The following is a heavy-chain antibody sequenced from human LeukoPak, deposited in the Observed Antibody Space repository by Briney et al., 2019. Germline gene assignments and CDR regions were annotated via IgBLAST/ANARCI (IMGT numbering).Heavy chain of an antibody. CDR2: IYHSGST. V-gene: IGHV4-30-2*01. D-gene: IGHD7-27*01. CDR3: ARDGPKWGYYNWFDP. Sequence: PSETLSLTCTVSGGSISSGGYYWSWIRQPPGKGLEWIGYIYHSGSTYYNLSLKSRVTISVDRSKNQFSLKLSSVTAADTAVYYCARDGPKWGYYNWFDPWGQGTLVTVFS. CDR1: GGSISSGGYY. J-gene: IGHJ5*02.